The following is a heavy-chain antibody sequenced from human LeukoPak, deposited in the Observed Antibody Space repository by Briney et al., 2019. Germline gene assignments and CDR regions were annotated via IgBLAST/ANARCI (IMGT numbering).Heavy chain of an antibody. J-gene: IGHJ4*02. Sequence: PGGSLRLSCAASGFTFSSYAMHWVRQAPGKGLEWVAVISYEGINKYYADSVKGRFTISRDNSKNTLYLQMNSLRAEDTAVYYCARGPSRVMITFGGVIVTLDYWGQGTLVTVSS. CDR3: ARGPSRVMITFGGVIVTLDY. D-gene: IGHD3-16*02. CDR2: ISYEGINK. V-gene: IGHV3-30-3*01. CDR1: GFTFSSYA.